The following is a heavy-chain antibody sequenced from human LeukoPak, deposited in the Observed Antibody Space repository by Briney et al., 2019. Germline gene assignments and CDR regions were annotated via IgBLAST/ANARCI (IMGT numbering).Heavy chain of an antibody. D-gene: IGHD1-26*01. CDR1: GFTFSSYS. Sequence: GGSLRLSCAASGFTFSSYSLNWVRQAPGKGLGWVSYISSSSSTIYYADSVKGRFTISRDNAKNSLYLQMNSLRAEDTAVYYCARGSGSYSFNLLGFDPWGQGTLVTVSS. CDR2: ISSSSSTI. V-gene: IGHV3-48*01. J-gene: IGHJ5*02. CDR3: ARGSGSYSFNLLGFDP.